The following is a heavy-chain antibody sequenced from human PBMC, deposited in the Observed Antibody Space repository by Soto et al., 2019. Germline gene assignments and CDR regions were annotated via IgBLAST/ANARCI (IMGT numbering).Heavy chain of an antibody. V-gene: IGHV5-51*01. D-gene: IGHD5-18*01. CDR2: IYPGDSDT. J-gene: IGHJ3*02. CDR3: ARRRQLGYSYGDDAFDI. CDR1: GYSFTSYW. Sequence: GESLKISCKGSGYSFTSYWIGWVRQMPGKGLEWMGIIYPGDSDTRYSPSFQGQVTISADKSISTAYLQWSSLKASDTAMYYCARRRQLGYSYGDDAFDIWGQGTMVTVSS.